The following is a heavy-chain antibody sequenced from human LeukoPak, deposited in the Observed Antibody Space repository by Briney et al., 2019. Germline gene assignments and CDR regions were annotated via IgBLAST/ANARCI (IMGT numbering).Heavy chain of an antibody. CDR3: TTHCSSTSCLDP. V-gene: IGHV3-73*01. D-gene: IGHD2-2*01. CDR1: GFTFSGSA. CDR2: IRSKANSYAT. J-gene: IGHJ5*02. Sequence: GGSLRPSCAASGFTFSGSAMHWVRQASGKGLEWVGRIRSKANSYATAYAASVKGRFTISRDDSKNTAYLQMNSLRTEDTAVYYCTTHCSSTSCLDPWGQGTLVTVSS.